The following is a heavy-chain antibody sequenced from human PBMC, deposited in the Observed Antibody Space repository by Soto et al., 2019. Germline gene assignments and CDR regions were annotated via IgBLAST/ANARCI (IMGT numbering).Heavy chain of an antibody. CDR2: IYYSGDT. Sequence: TLSLTCTVSGGSLGSSSYYWGWIRQSPGKGLEWIGNIYYSGDTFYNPSLKSRVTISVDTSKNQFYLHLSSVTAADTAIFYCASIAAPGTTHFDFWGQGTLVTVSS. D-gene: IGHD6-13*01. CDR1: GGSLGSSSYY. J-gene: IGHJ4*02. V-gene: IGHV4-39*01. CDR3: ASIAAPGTTHFDF.